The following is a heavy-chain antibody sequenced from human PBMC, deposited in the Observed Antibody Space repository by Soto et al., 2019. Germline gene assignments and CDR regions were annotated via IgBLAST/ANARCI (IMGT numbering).Heavy chain of an antibody. CDR3: ARTGRSGLRWLDLFDT. D-gene: IGHD4-17*01. CDR2: IYPADSDT. CDR1: GFTFTNYW. Sequence: GESLKISCETSGFTFTNYWIVWVRQVPGKGLEWMGLIYPADSDTRYNPSFQGQVTISADTSTNTAFLHWSSLSASDSATYFCARTGRSGLRWLDLFDTWGQGTLVTVSS. V-gene: IGHV5-51*01. J-gene: IGHJ5*02.